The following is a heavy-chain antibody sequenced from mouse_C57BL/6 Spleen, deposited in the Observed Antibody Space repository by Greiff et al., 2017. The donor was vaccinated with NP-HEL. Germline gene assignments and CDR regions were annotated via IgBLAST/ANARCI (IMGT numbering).Heavy chain of an antibody. CDR3: ARTLRDYYGSSYGFAY. CDR2: IWSGGST. CDR1: GFSFTSYG. Sequence: VKLMESGPGLVQPSQSLSITCTVSGFSFTSYGVHWVRQSPGKGLEWLGVIWSGGSTDYNAAFISRLSISKDNSKSQVFFKMNSLQAYDTAIYYGARTLRDYYGSSYGFAYWGQGTLVTVSA. D-gene: IGHD1-1*01. J-gene: IGHJ3*01. V-gene: IGHV2-2*01.